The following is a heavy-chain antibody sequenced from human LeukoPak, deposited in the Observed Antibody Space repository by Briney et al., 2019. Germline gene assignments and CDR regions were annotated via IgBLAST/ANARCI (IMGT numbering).Heavy chain of an antibody. J-gene: IGHJ5*02. V-gene: IGHV4-30-4*01. D-gene: IGHD3-22*01. CDR2: TYYSGST. CDR1: GGSISSGDDY. CDR3: ARPYYYDSRIDH. Sequence: SETLSLTCTVSGGSISSGDDYWSWIRQPPGKGLEWLGYTYYSGSTYYNQSLKNRVSISVDTSKNQFSLKLSSVTAADTAVYYCARPYYYDSRIDHWGQGTLVTVSS.